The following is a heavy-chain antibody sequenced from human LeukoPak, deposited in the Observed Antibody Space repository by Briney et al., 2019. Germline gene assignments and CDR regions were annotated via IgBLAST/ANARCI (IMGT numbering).Heavy chain of an antibody. D-gene: IGHD5-12*01. J-gene: IGHJ4*02. CDR2: INSDGSST. Sequence: GGSLRLSCAASGFTFSSYWMHWVRQAPGKGLVWVSRINSDGSSTSYADSVKGRLTISRDNAKNTLYLQMNSLRVEDAAVYYCARGDGYAQRDWGQGTLVTVPS. CDR3: ARGDGYAQRD. CDR1: GFTFSSYW. V-gene: IGHV3-74*01.